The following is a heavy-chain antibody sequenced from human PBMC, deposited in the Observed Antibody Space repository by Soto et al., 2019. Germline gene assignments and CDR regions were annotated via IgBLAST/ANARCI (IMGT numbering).Heavy chain of an antibody. CDR3: AKDRRAGGNYGFYSDX. Sequence: EVQLLESGGGLVQPGGSLRLSCAASGFTFSSYGMTWVRQAPGKGLEWVSFSSATGAGTYYADSVKGRFTISRDNSKNTLYLQMTSXXXXXTAVYYCAKDRRAGGNYGFYSDXXGXXXLXIVSS. J-gene: IGHJ4*02. CDR1: GFTFSSYG. V-gene: IGHV3-23*01. D-gene: IGHD1-7*01. CDR2: SSATGAGT.